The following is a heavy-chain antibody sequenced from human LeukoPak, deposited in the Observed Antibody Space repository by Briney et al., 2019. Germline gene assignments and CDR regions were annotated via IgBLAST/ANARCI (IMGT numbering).Heavy chain of an antibody. CDR1: GFTFSSYG. V-gene: IGHV3-30*02. Sequence: GGSLRLSCAASGFTFSSYGMHWVRQAPGKGLEWVAFIRYDGSNKYYADSVKGRFTISRDNSKNTLYLQMNSLRAEDTAVYYCARYALTMSGYYYYMGVWGKGTTVTVSS. CDR2: IRYDGSNK. J-gene: IGHJ6*03. D-gene: IGHD3-22*01. CDR3: ARYALTMSGYYYYMGV.